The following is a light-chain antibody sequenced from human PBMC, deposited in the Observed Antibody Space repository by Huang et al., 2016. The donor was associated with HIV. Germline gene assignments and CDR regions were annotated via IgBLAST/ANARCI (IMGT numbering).Light chain of an antibody. V-gene: IGKV2D-29*02. Sequence: DIIMTQTQLSLSVTPGQQASISCKSSPSLLQIEGKNYFYGYLKKPGQSPQLLIYEVSNRFSGVPDRFNGSGSGTDFTLKISRVEAEDVGIYYCMQTIQPATFGQGTKVEIK. J-gene: IGKJ1*01. CDR1: PSLLQIEGKNY. CDR3: MQTIQPAT. CDR2: EVS.